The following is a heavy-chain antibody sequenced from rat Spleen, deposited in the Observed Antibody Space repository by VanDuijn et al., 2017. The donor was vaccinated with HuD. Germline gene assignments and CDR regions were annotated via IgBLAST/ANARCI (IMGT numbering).Heavy chain of an antibody. Sequence: EVQLVESGGGLVQPGNSLKLSCAASGFTFSDYAMAWVRQSPKKGLEWVAYINTGGDTTYYPDSVKGRFTISRENAYSTLYLQMNSLRSEDTGTYYCTRENWKPDYWGQGVMVTVSS. CDR1: GFTFSDYA. CDR3: TRENWKPDY. V-gene: IGHV5S23*01. J-gene: IGHJ2*01. CDR2: INTGGDTT. D-gene: IGHD4-2*01.